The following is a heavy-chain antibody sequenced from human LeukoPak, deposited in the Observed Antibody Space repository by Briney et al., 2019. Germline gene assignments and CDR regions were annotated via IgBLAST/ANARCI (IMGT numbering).Heavy chain of an antibody. CDR2: ISSSGSTI. CDR1: GFTFSSYE. Sequence: LAGGSLRLSCAASGFTFSSYEMTWVRQAPGKGLEWVSYISSSGSTIYYADSVKGRFTISRDNAKNSLYLQMNSLRAEDTAVYYRARDSFYSGSYEGAYWGQGTLVTVSS. J-gene: IGHJ4*02. V-gene: IGHV3-48*03. CDR3: ARDSFYSGSYEGAY. D-gene: IGHD3-10*01.